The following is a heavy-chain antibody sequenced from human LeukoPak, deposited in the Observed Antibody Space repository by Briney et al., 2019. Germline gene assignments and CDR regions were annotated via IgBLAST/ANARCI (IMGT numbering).Heavy chain of an antibody. V-gene: IGHV4-39*01. CDR3: ARHSLYDGRGYAFDI. Sequence: PSETLSLTCTVSGGSIRSSTFSCGWIRQAPGKGLEWIVSISYSGTTYYNPSLKSRVTLSVDTSKNQFSLRLYSVSAADTALYYCARHSLYDGRGYAFDIWGQGTMVTVSS. CDR2: ISYSGTT. CDR1: GGSIRSSTFS. J-gene: IGHJ3*02. D-gene: IGHD3-22*01.